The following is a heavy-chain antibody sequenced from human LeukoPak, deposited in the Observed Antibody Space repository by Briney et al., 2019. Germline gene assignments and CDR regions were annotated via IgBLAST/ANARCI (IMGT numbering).Heavy chain of an antibody. V-gene: IGHV3-48*04. CDR2: ISSSSTPV. CDR3: ARATPTRSSY. J-gene: IGHJ4*02. Sequence: GGSLRLSCAASGFTFSTYSMNWVRQAPGKGLEWVSYISSSSTPVFYADSVKGRFTISRDNAKNSLYLQMNSLRAEDTAVYYCARATPTRSSYWGQGTLVTVSS. CDR1: GFTFSTYS. D-gene: IGHD4-23*01.